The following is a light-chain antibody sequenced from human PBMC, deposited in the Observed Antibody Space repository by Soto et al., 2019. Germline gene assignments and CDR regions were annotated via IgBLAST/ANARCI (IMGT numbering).Light chain of an antibody. V-gene: IGKV3-20*01. CDR3: HQYGSSPST. CDR1: QSVSSSY. CDR2: GAS. J-gene: IGKJ1*01. Sequence: EIVLTQSPGTLSLSPGERATLSCRASQSVSSSYSAWYQQKPGQAPRLLIYGASSRATGIPDRISGSGSGTDFTLTISRLEPEDFAVYYCHQYGSSPSTFGQGTEVEIK.